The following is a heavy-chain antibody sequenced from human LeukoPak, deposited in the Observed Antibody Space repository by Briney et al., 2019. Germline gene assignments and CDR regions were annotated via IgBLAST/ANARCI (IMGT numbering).Heavy chain of an antibody. V-gene: IGHV4-34*01. CDR3: ARAPGGFAYVWASYRYTGAFDI. Sequence: SETLSLTCAVYGGSFNGYYWSWIRQPPGKGLEWIGEINHSGSTNYNPSLKSRVTISVDTSKNQFSLKLSSVTAADTAVYYCARAPGGFAYVWASYRYTGAFDIWGQGTMVTVSS. D-gene: IGHD3-16*02. J-gene: IGHJ3*02. CDR2: INHSGST. CDR1: GGSFNGYY.